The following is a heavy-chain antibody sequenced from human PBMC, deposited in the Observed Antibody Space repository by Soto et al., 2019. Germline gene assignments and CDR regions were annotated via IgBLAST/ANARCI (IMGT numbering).Heavy chain of an antibody. V-gene: IGHV4-39*01. Sequence: PSETLSLTCTVSGGSISSSSYYWGWIRQPPGKGLEWIGSIYYSGSTYYNPSLKSRVTISVDTSKNQFSLKLSSVTAADTAVYYCARRTVLRYFDWPYAFDIWGQGTMVTVSS. CDR1: GGSISSSSYY. J-gene: IGHJ3*02. D-gene: IGHD3-9*01. CDR2: IYYSGST. CDR3: ARRTVLRYFDWPYAFDI.